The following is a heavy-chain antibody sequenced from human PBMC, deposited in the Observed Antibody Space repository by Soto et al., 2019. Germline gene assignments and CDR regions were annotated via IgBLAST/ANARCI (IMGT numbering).Heavy chain of an antibody. V-gene: IGHV4-39*01. CDR2: VSYSGST. D-gene: IGHD2-2*02. J-gene: IGHJ5*02. CDR3: ARHWAGYCSSTSCYKFDP. Sequence: SETLSLTCTVSGGSISSSSYYWGWIRQHPGKGLEWIGSVSYSGSTYYNPSLKSRVTISVDTSKNQLSLRLSSVTAADTAVYYCARHWAGYCSSTSCYKFDPWGLGTLVTVSS. CDR1: GGSISSSSYY.